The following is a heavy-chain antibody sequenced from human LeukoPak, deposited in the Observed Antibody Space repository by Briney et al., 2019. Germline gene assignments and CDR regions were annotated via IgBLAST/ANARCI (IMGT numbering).Heavy chain of an antibody. D-gene: IGHD5-12*01. Sequence: GGSLRLSCAASGFTFSSYSMNWVRQAPGKGLEWVSSISSSSSYIYYADSVKGRFTISRDNAKNSLYLQMNSLRAEDTAVYYCARAVDIVATITPYYFDYWGQGNLVTVSS. CDR1: GFTFSSYS. CDR2: ISSSSSYI. CDR3: ARAVDIVATITPYYFDY. V-gene: IGHV3-21*01. J-gene: IGHJ4*02.